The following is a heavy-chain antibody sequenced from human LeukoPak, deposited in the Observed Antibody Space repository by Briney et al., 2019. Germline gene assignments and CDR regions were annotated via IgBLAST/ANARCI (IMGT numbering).Heavy chain of an antibody. D-gene: IGHD6-19*01. CDR3: ATDPSVAGTGWSDA. CDR2: IYYSGTT. CDR1: SRSISSYY. Sequence: SETLSLTCTVDSRSISSYYWSWIRQPPGKGLEWIGYIYYSGTTNYNPSLKSRVTISVATSKNQFSLNLGSVNVATTAVYYVATDPSVAGTGWSDACGQGTLVTVSS. J-gene: IGHJ5*02. V-gene: IGHV4-59*01.